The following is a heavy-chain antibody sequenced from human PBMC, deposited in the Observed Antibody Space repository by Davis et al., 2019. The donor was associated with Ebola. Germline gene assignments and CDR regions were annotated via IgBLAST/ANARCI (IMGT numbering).Heavy chain of an antibody. CDR3: ARLSGLFSSSSGALYFDL. CDR1: GDSISSGSYY. V-gene: IGHV4-39*07. CDR2: IYYNGRT. J-gene: IGHJ2*01. Sequence: SETLSLTCTVSGDSISSGSYYWGWVRQPPGKGLEWTGAIYYNGRTYYSSSLEGRVAILLDTSKNQFSLKLRSVTAADTAVYFCARLSGLFSSSSGALYFDLWGRGTLVSVSS. D-gene: IGHD6-6*01.